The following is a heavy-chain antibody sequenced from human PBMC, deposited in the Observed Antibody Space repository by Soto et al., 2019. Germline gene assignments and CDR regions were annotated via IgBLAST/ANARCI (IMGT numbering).Heavy chain of an antibody. CDR1: GFTFSSYR. J-gene: IGHJ3*02. Sequence: GESLKISCAASGFTFSSYRMNWVRQAPGKGLEWVSYISSSSSTIYYADSVKGRFTISRDNAKNSLYLQMNSLRAEDTAVYYCARDSLLYSSGWYSHGDAFDIWGQGTMVTVSS. V-gene: IGHV3-48*04. CDR2: ISSSSSTI. CDR3: ARDSLLYSSGWYSHGDAFDI. D-gene: IGHD6-19*01.